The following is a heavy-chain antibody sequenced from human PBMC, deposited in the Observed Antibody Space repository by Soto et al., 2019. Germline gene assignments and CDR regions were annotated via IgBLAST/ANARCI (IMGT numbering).Heavy chain of an antibody. D-gene: IGHD5-18*01. Sequence: KTSETLSLTCTVSGGSISSYYWSWIRQPPGKGLEWIGYIYYSGSTNYNPSLKSRVTISVDTSKNQFSLKLNSVTAADTAVYYCARLSQIQLWSSWFDPWGQGTLVTVSS. V-gene: IGHV4-59*01. J-gene: IGHJ5*02. CDR1: GGSISSYY. CDR2: IYYSGST. CDR3: ARLSQIQLWSSWFDP.